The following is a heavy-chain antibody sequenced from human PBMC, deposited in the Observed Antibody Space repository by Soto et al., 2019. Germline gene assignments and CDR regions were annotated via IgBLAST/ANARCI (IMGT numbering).Heavy chain of an antibody. Sequence: QVQLVESGGGVVQPGRSLRLSCAASGFTFSSYAMHWVRQAPGKGLEWVAVISYDGSNKYYADSVKGRFTISRDNSKNTLYLQMNSLRAEDTAVYYCARDPPHSSSSQMYWGQGTLVTVSS. V-gene: IGHV3-30-3*01. D-gene: IGHD6-6*01. CDR1: GFTFSSYA. CDR3: ARDPPHSSSSQMY. CDR2: ISYDGSNK. J-gene: IGHJ4*02.